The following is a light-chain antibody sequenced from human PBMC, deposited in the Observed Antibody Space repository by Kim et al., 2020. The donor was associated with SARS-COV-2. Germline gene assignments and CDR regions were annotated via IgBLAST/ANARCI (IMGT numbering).Light chain of an antibody. V-gene: IGKV1-5*03. Sequence: DIQMNQSPSHLSASVGDRGTTTCRASQSISNSLAWHQQIPGKAPKLLIHKASTLETGVPSRFRGGGSGTEFTLTITSLQPEDFATYYCQHYSGYSTFGQGTKVDIK. CDR2: KAS. J-gene: IGKJ1*01. CDR1: QSISNS. CDR3: QHYSGYST.